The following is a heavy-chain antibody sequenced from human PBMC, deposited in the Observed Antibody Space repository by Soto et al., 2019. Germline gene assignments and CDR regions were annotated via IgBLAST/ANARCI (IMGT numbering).Heavy chain of an antibody. CDR1: GFTFSSYG. Sequence: GGSLRLSCAASGFTFSSYGMHWVRQAPGKGLEWVAVIWYDGSNKYYADSVKGRFTISRDNSKNTLYLQMNSLRAEDTAVYYCARGTRRGYSYGPLDYWGQGTQVTVSS. D-gene: IGHD5-18*01. V-gene: IGHV3-33*01. J-gene: IGHJ4*02. CDR3: ARGTRRGYSYGPLDY. CDR2: IWYDGSNK.